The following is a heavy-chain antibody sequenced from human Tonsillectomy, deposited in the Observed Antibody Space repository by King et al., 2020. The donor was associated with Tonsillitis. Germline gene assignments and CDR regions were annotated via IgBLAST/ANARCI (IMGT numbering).Heavy chain of an antibody. V-gene: IGHV4-39*01. CDR3: ARSMWELRPSAALDI. D-gene: IGHD1-26*01. CDR2: IYYSDIT. CDR1: GGSISGSRYY. Sequence: QLQESGPGLVKPSETLSLTCTVSGGSISGSRYYWGWIRQPPGKGLEWIGNIYYSDITYYNLSLKSRVTISVDTSKNQFSLRLISVTAADTALYFCARSMWELRPSAALDIWGPGTMVTVSS. J-gene: IGHJ3*02.